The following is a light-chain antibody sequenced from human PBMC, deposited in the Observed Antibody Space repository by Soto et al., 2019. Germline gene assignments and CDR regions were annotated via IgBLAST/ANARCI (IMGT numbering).Light chain of an antibody. J-gene: IGKJ4*01. Sequence: EIVLTQSPGTLSLSPGERATLSCRASQSAGTYLAWYQQKPGQAPRLLIYGASSRATGIPDRFSGSGSGTDFTLTISRLEPEDFAVYYCQQYVSTPLTFGGGTKVDIK. V-gene: IGKV3-20*01. CDR1: QSAGTY. CDR3: QQYVSTPLT. CDR2: GAS.